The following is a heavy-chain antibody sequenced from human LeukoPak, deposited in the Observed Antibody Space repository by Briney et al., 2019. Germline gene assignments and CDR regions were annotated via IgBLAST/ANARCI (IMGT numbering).Heavy chain of an antibody. V-gene: IGHV3-23*01. J-gene: IGHJ4*02. Sequence: GGSLRLSCAASGFIFSSYAVSWVRQAPGKGLEWVSAISASGDNTHYADSVKGRFTISRDNSKNTLYLQMNNLRAEDTAVCYCAKSAMTGYYGGFGFDNWGQGTLVTVSP. CDR1: GFIFSSYA. CDR2: ISASGDNT. CDR3: AKSAMTGYYGGFGFDN. D-gene: IGHD3-9*01.